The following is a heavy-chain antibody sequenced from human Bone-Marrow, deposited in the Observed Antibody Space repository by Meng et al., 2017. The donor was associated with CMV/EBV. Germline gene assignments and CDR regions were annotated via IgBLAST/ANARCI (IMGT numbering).Heavy chain of an antibody. Sequence: SETLSLTCTVSGGSISGYYWSWIRQPPGKGLEWIGYVYYSGSTNYNPSLKSRVTMSVDTSKNQFSLNLNSVTAADTAVYYCAKGGFPIHYYFDYWGQGTLVTVSS. D-gene: IGHD5-18*01. J-gene: IGHJ4*02. CDR2: VYYSGST. CDR1: GGSISGYY. CDR3: AKGGFPIHYYFDY. V-gene: IGHV4-59*01.